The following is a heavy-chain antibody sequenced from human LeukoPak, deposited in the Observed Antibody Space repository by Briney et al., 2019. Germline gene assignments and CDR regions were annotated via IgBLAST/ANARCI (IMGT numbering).Heavy chain of an antibody. Sequence: GGSLKLSCAASGFTFSGSAMHWVRQASGKGLEWVGRIRSKANSYATAYAASVKGRFTISRDDSKNTAYLQMNSLKTEDTAVYYCTRRSGYSSGWYEDYWGQGTLVTVSS. V-gene: IGHV3-73*01. CDR3: TRRSGYSSGWYEDY. D-gene: IGHD6-19*01. J-gene: IGHJ4*02. CDR1: GFTFSGSA. CDR2: IRSKANSYAT.